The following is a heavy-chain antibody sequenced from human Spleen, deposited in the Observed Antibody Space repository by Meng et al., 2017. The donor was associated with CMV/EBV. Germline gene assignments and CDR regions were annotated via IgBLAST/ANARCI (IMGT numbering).Heavy chain of an antibody. Sequence: GGSLRLSCAVSGLIFSNYNMNWVRQAPGKGLEWVSYISGNGNTIYYADSLKGRFTISRDNAKSSLYLQMNSLRAEDTAIYYCVKEAMDTMVMPAAIWLGDRWGQGTLVTVSS. CDR2: ISGNGNTI. D-gene: IGHD2-2*02. V-gene: IGHV3-48*03. J-gene: IGHJ4*02. CDR3: VKEAMDTMVMPAAIWLGDR. CDR1: GLIFSNYN.